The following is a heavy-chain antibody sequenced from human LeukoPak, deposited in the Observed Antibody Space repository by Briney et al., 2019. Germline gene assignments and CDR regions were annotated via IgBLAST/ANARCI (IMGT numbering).Heavy chain of an antibody. J-gene: IGHJ4*02. Sequence: ASVKVSCKASGYTFTNYYMHWVRQAPGQGLEWMGIINPSGGSTRYEQKLQGRVTMTRDTSTSTVYMELSSLRSEDTAVYYCARESDSAVAGTGFDYWGQGTLVTVSS. CDR2: INPSGGST. D-gene: IGHD6-19*01. CDR3: ARESDSAVAGTGFDY. CDR1: GYTFTNYY. V-gene: IGHV1-46*04.